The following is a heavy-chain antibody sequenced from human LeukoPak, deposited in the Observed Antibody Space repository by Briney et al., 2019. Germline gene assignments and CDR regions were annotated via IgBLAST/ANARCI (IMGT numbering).Heavy chain of an antibody. CDR1: GFTFSSYW. CDR3: ARTLYSSGWYFPFDY. V-gene: IGHV3-74*01. Sequence: PGGSLRLSCAASGFTFSSYWMPWVRHAPGKGLVWVSRINSDGSSTSYADSVKGRFTISRDNAKNTLYLQMNSLRAEDTAVYYRARTLYSSGWYFPFDYWGQGTLVTVSS. D-gene: IGHD6-19*01. J-gene: IGHJ4*02. CDR2: INSDGSST.